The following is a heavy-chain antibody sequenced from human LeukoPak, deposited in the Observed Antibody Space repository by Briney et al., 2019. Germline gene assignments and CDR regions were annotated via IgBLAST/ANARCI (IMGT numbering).Heavy chain of an antibody. Sequence: PSETLSLTCTVSGGSISSSSYYWGWIRQPPGKGLEWIGSIYYSGSTYYNPSLKSRVTISVDTSKNQFSLKLSSVTAADTAVYYCARDSVVVAATLFDYWGQGTLVTVSS. J-gene: IGHJ4*02. V-gene: IGHV4-39*07. CDR3: ARDSVVVAATLFDY. D-gene: IGHD2-15*01. CDR1: GGSISSSSYY. CDR2: IYYSGST.